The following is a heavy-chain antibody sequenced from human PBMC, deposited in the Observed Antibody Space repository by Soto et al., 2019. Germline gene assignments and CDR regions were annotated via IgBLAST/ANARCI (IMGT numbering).Heavy chain of an antibody. J-gene: IGHJ6*02. Sequence: GGSLRLSCAASGFTFSGSAMHWVRQASGKGLEWVGRIRSKANSYATAYAASVEGRFTISRDDSKNTAYLQMNSLKTEDTAVYYCTRPHIVATPIGISSSPRRYYYYGMDVWGQGTTVTVSS. V-gene: IGHV3-73*01. D-gene: IGHD5-12*01. CDR2: IRSKANSYAT. CDR1: GFTFSGSA. CDR3: TRPHIVATPIGISSSPRRYYYYGMDV.